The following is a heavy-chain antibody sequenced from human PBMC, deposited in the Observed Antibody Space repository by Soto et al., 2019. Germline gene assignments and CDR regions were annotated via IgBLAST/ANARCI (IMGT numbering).Heavy chain of an antibody. D-gene: IGHD4-17*01. CDR1: GGTFSRYA. CDR3: ARPYGDYVIYYYGMDV. V-gene: IGHV1-69*01. Sequence: QVQLVQSGAEVKKPGSSVKVSCKASGGTFSRYAISWVRQAPGQGLEWMGGIIPIFGTANYAQKFQGRVTITADESTSTAYMELSSLRPEDTAVYYCARPYGDYVIYYYGMDVWGQGTTVTVSS. CDR2: IIPIFGTA. J-gene: IGHJ6*02.